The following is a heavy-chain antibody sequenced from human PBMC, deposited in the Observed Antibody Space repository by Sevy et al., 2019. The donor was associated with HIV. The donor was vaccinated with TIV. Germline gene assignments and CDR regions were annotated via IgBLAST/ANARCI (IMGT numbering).Heavy chain of an antibody. CDR1: GYTFTSYG. Sequence: GSVKVSCKASGYTFTSYGISWVRQAPGQGLEWMGWISAYNGNTNYAQKLQGRVTMTTDTSTSTAYMELRSLRSDDTAVYYCARPNCSSTSCYRGDYYYYYGMDVWGQGTTVTVSS. J-gene: IGHJ6*02. CDR2: ISAYNGNT. V-gene: IGHV1-18*01. D-gene: IGHD2-2*01. CDR3: ARPNCSSTSCYRGDYYYYYGMDV.